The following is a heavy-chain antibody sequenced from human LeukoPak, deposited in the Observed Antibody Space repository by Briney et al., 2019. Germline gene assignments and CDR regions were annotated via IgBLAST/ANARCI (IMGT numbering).Heavy chain of an antibody. J-gene: IGHJ6*02. D-gene: IGHD3-9*01. CDR2: ISGGIITT. CDR1: GFTFSTYA. CDR3: AKMTGLKLTNYGMDV. Sequence: GGSLTLSCAASGFTFSTYAMSWVRQAPGKGLEWVSAISGGIITTYYTDSVKGRFTISRDNSKHTLYLQMDSLRVDDTAVYYCAKMTGLKLTNYGMDVWGQGTTVTVSS. V-gene: IGHV3-23*01.